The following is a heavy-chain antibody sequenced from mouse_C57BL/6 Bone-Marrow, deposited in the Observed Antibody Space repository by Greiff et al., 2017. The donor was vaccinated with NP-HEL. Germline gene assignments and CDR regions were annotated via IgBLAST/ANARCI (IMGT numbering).Heavy chain of an antibody. D-gene: IGHD1-1*01. Sequence: EVQVVESAGGLVQPGSSMKLSCTASGFTFSDYYMAWVRQVPEKGLEWVANINYDGSSTYYLDSLKSRFIISRDNAKNILYLQMSSLKSEDTATYYCARSPRYVSSSYYFDYWGQGTTLTVSS. CDR2: INYDGSST. V-gene: IGHV5-16*01. J-gene: IGHJ2*01. CDR1: GFTFSDYY. CDR3: ARSPRYVSSSYYFDY.